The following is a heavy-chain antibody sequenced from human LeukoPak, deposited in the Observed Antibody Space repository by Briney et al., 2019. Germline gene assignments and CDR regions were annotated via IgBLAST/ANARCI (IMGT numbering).Heavy chain of an antibody. CDR2: INPDGSSS. CDR1: GFTFSNYL. D-gene: IGHD4-17*01. CDR3: VRQAVSGDSGIAY. Sequence: GGSLRLSCAASGFTFSNYLMHWVRQAPGKGLEWVSRINPDGSSSNYADSVKGRFTMSRDNAKSMVYLQMDGLRAEDTAVFSCVRQAVSGDSGIAYWGRGVLVTVSS. J-gene: IGHJ4*02. V-gene: IGHV3-74*01.